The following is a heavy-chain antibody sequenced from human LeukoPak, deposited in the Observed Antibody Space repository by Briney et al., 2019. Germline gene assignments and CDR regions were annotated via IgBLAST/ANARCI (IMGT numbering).Heavy chain of an antibody. CDR3: ARDPGGGYKDDALDI. V-gene: IGHV4-4*02. J-gene: IGHJ3*02. Sequence: PSGTLSLTCTVSGGSISTNNWWTWVRQPPGMGLEWIGEIYHTGNTNYNPSLKSRLTMSVDKSKNQFALRLYSVTAADTAVYYCARDPGGGYKDDALDIWGQGTMVTVTS. D-gene: IGHD5-12*01. CDR1: GGSISTNNW. CDR2: IYHTGNT.